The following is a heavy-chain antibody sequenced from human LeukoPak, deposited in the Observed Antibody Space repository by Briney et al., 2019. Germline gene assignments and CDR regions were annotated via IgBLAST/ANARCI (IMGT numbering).Heavy chain of an antibody. CDR1: GFTFTTYW. Sequence: PGGSLRLSCTASGFTFTTYWMHWVRQAPGKGPVWVSRINTDGSSTSYTDSVKDRFTISRDNAKNTLYLQMNSLRAEDTAVYYCARDQMGRDYWGQGTLVTVSS. CDR2: INTDGSST. D-gene: IGHD2-8*01. CDR3: ARDQMGRDY. J-gene: IGHJ4*02. V-gene: IGHV3-74*01.